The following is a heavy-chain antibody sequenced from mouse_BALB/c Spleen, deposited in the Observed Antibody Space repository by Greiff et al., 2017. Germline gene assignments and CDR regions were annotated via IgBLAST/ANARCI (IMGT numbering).Heavy chain of an antibody. J-gene: IGHJ1*01. CDR2: IWAGGST. CDR3: AREEGNYVYFDV. CDR1: GFSLTSYG. D-gene: IGHD2-1*01. Sequence: QVHVKQSGPGLVAPSQSLSITCTVSGFSLTSYGVHWVRQPPGKGLEWLGVIWAGGSTNYNSALMSRLSISKDNSKSQVFLKMNSLQTDDTAMYYCAREEGNYVYFDVWGAGTTVTVSS. V-gene: IGHV2-9*02.